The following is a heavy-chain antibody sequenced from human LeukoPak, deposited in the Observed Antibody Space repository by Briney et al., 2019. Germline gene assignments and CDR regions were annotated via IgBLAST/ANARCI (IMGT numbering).Heavy chain of an antibody. CDR2: IKQDGSEK. V-gene: IGHV3-7*01. Sequence: GGSLRLSCAASGSTFSSYWMSWVRQAPGKGLEWVASIKQDGSEKYYVDSVKGRFTISRDNAKNSLFLQMNSLRAEDTAVFYCARGTFFYDRSASHYFPHWGQGTLVTVSS. D-gene: IGHD3-22*01. CDR3: ARGTFFYDRSASHYFPH. J-gene: IGHJ1*01. CDR1: GSTFSSYW.